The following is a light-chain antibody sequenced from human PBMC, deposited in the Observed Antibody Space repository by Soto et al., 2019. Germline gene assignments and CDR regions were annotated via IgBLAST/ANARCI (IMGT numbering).Light chain of an antibody. J-gene: IGKJ5*01. Sequence: EIVLTQSPGTLSLSPGERATLSCRASQRVSSSYLARYQQKPGLAPRLLIYGASSRATGVPDRFSGSGSGTDFTLTISRLEPEDFAVYYCQQYGSSPLVTFGQGTRLEIK. CDR1: QRVSSSY. CDR3: QQYGSSPLVT. CDR2: GAS. V-gene: IGKV3-20*01.